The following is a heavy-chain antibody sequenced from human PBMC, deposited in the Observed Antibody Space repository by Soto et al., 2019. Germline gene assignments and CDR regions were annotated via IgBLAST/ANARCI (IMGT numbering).Heavy chain of an antibody. Sequence: SGPKLVNPTPAHTLTCTFSGFSLSTPGVGVGWIRQPPGKALEWLALIYWNDDNRYSPSLKSRLTITKDTSNNQVVLTMTNMDPVYTATYYCAHRDCSSPSCRSAWFDPWGQGTLVTVSS. CDR3: AHRDCSSPSCRSAWFDP. D-gene: IGHD2-2*01. J-gene: IGHJ5*02. CDR2: IYWNDDN. CDR1: GFSLSTPGVG. V-gene: IGHV2-5*01.